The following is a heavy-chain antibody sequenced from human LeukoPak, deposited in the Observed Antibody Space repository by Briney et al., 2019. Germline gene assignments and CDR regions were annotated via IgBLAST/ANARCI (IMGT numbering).Heavy chain of an antibody. V-gene: IGHV1-69*04. D-gene: IGHD2-2*01. Sequence: ASVKVSCKASGGTFSSYAISWVRQAPGQGLEWMGRIIPILGIANYAQKFQGRVTITAGKSTSTAYMELSSLRSEDTAVYYCARDTQDIVVVPADYWGQGTLVTVSS. CDR3: ARDTQDIVVVPADY. CDR2: IIPILGIA. CDR1: GGTFSSYA. J-gene: IGHJ4*02.